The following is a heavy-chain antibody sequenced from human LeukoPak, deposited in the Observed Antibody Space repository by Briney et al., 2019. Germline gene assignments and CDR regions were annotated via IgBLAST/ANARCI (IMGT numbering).Heavy chain of an antibody. V-gene: IGHV1-24*01. Sequence: ASVKVSCKVSGYTLTELSMHWVRQAPGKGLEWMGGFDPEDGETIYAQKFQGRVTMTEDTSTDTAYMELSSLRSEDTAVYYCARNCNGNCQHPSTADDWGQGTLVTVSS. CDR2: FDPEDGET. CDR1: GYTLTELS. CDR3: ARNCNGNCQHPSTADD. J-gene: IGHJ4*02. D-gene: IGHD2/OR15-2a*01.